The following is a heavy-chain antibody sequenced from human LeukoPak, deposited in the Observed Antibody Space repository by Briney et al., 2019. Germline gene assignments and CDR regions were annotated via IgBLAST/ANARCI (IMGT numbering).Heavy chain of an antibody. CDR2: ISYDGSNK. Sequence: GGSLRLSCAASGFTFSSYGMHWVRQAPGTGLEWVAVISYDGSNKYYADSVKGRFTISRDNSKNTLYLQMNSLRAEDAAVYYCANGEDVVVPAATSGYWGQGTLVTVSS. CDR1: GFTFSSYG. V-gene: IGHV3-30*18. J-gene: IGHJ4*02. CDR3: ANGEDVVVPAATSGY. D-gene: IGHD2-2*01.